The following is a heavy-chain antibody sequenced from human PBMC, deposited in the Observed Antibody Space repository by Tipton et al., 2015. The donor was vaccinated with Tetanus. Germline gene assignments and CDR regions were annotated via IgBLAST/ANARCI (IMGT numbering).Heavy chain of an antibody. D-gene: IGHD2/OR15-2a*01. CDR2: IDYNGST. Sequence: GLVKPSETLSLTCTISGGSISRYYWAWIRQTPGKGLEWIGYIDYNGSTKYNPSLRSRVTLSLDTSKNQISMRLTSVTAADTAVYYCAREDYFDISAFDIWGQGTMVTVSS. V-gene: IGHV4-59*01. CDR1: GGSISRYY. J-gene: IGHJ3*02. CDR3: AREDYFDISAFDI.